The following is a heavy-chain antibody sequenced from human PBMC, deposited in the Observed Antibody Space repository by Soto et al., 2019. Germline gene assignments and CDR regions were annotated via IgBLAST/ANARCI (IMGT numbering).Heavy chain of an antibody. CDR3: ATQAEGYYDSSGSEYGMDV. D-gene: IGHD3-22*01. CDR2: FDPEDGET. CDR1: GHTLTELS. V-gene: IGHV1-24*01. Sequence: ASVKVSCKVSGHTLTELSMHWVRQAPGKGLEWMGGFDPEDGETIYAQKFQGRVTMTEDTSTDTAYMELSSLRSEDTAVYYCATQAEGYYDSSGSEYGMDVWGQGTTVTVSS. J-gene: IGHJ6*02.